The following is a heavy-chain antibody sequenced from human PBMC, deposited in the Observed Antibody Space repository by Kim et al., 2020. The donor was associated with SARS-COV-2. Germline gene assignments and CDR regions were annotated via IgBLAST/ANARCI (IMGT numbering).Heavy chain of an antibody. J-gene: IGHJ4*02. V-gene: IGHV5-51*01. Sequence: GEYLKISCKGSGYSFTSYWIGWVRQMPGKGLEWMGIIYPGDSDTRYSPSFQGQVTISADKSISTAYLQWSSLKASDTAMYYCARHPGESAYYYDSSGYEVYFDYWGQGTLVTVSS. D-gene: IGHD3-22*01. CDR1: GYSFTSYW. CDR3: ARHPGESAYYYDSSGYEVYFDY. CDR2: IYPGDSDT.